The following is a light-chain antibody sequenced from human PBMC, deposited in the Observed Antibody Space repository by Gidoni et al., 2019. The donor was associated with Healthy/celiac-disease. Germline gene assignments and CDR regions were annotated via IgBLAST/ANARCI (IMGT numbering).Light chain of an antibody. V-gene: IGKV3-20*01. J-gene: IGKJ1*01. CDR3: QQYGSSPET. CDR1: QSVSSSY. Sequence: EIVLTQSPGTLSLSPGKRATLSCRASQSVSSSYLAWYQQQPGQAPRLLIYGASSRATGIPDRFSGSVSGTDFTLTISRLEPEDFAVYYCQQYGSSPETFGQGTKVEIK. CDR2: GAS.